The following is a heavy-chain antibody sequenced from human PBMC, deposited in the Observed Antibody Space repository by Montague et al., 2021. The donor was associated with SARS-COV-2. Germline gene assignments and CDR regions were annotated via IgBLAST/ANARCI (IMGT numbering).Heavy chain of an antibody. D-gene: IGHD6-19*01. CDR2: IYGDGSKT. Sequence: YRSLSWAASGFIFSNYAMNWVRQTPGKGLEWVSVIYGDGSKTYYADSVKGWFTISRDNSKNTLYLQMNSMRTEDTALYYCAKGWNPSGWIAIYDSWGQGTLVPVSS. CDR1: GFIFSNYA. CDR3: AKGWNPSGWIAIYDS. J-gene: IGHJ4*02. V-gene: IGHV3-23*03.